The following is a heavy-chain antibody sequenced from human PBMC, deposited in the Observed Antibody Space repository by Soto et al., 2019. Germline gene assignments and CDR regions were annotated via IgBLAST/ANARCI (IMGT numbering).Heavy chain of an antibody. CDR2: IYWNDDK. CDR3: ARNIVVATRPYYFDY. D-gene: IGHD3-22*01. V-gene: IGHV2-5*01. Sequence: SGPTLVNPTQTLTLTCTFSGFSLSTSGVGVGWIRQPPGKALEWLALIYWNDDKRYSPSLKSRLTITKDTSKNQVVLTMTNMDPVDTATYYCARNIVVATRPYYFDYWGQGTLVTVSS. J-gene: IGHJ4*02. CDR1: GFSLSTSGVG.